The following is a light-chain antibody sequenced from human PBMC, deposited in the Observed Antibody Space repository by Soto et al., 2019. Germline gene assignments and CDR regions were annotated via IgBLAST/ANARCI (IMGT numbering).Light chain of an antibody. CDR1: SSNIGSNT. J-gene: IGLJ1*01. CDR2: SNN. CDR3: AAWDDSLNVPVYV. Sequence: QSVLTQPPSASGTPGQRVTISCSGSSSNIGSNTVNWYQQLPGTAPKLLIYSNNQRPSGVPDRFSGSKSGTSASLAISGLQSEDEADFYCAAWDDSLNVPVYVFGTGTKVTLL. V-gene: IGLV1-44*01.